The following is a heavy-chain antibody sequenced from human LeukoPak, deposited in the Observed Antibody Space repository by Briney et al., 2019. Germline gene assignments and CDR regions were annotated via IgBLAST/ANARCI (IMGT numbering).Heavy chain of an antibody. V-gene: IGHV3-48*04. J-gene: IGHJ6*03. CDR3: ARDSDGYCSSTSCYFYYYMDV. CDR1: GFTFSSYS. D-gene: IGHD2-2*01. Sequence: GGSLRLSCAASGFTFSSYSMNWVRQAPGKGLEWVSYISNSSSTIYYADSVKGRFTISRDNAKNSLYLQMNSLRGEDTAVYYCARDSDGYCSSTSCYFYYYMDVWGKGTTVTVSS. CDR2: ISNSSSTI.